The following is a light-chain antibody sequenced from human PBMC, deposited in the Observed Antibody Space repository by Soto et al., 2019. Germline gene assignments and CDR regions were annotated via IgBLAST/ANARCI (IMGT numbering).Light chain of an antibody. V-gene: IGKV3-15*01. CDR3: QQYSNWPPIT. CDR2: GAS. Sequence: EMVLTQSPDTLSLSPGERATLSCRASQSVSSTLAWYQQKPGQAPRLLIYGASTRAAGIPARFSGSGSGTEFTLTISSLQSEDFAVYYCQQYSNWPPITFGQGTRREIK. J-gene: IGKJ5*01. CDR1: QSVSST.